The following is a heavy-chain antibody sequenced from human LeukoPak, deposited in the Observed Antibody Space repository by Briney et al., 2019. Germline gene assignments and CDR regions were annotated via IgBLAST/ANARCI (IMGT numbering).Heavy chain of an antibody. V-gene: IGHV3-33*01. D-gene: IGHD4-17*01. CDR1: GFVFSTYG. CDR2: IWSHGNTK. Sequence: GGSLRLSCAASGFVFSTYGMHWVRQAPGKGLEWVAVIWSHGNTKRYADSVTGRFTISRDNSKNTLYLEMNTLRAEDTAVYYCARDDDYDDHNTFDMWGHGTMVTVSS. CDR3: ARDDDYDDHNTFDM. J-gene: IGHJ3*02.